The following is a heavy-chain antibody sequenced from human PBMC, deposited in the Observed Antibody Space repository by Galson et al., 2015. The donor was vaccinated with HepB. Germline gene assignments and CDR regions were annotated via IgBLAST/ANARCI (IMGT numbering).Heavy chain of an antibody. J-gene: IGHJ4*02. V-gene: IGHV3-15*01. CDR2: IKGRVDGGTT. D-gene: IGHD6-19*01. Sequence: SLRLSCAASGFTFSDAWMSWVRQAPGKGLDWIGFIKGRVDGGTTDYAAPVKDRFTISRDDSKNMLYLQMDSLKTEDTAVYYCTTDLGSGWYARWGQGIPVTVSS. CDR1: GFTFSDAW. CDR3: TTDLGSGWYAR.